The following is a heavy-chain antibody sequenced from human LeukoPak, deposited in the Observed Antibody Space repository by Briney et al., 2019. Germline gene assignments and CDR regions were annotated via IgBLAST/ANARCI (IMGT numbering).Heavy chain of an antibody. CDR2: INHSGST. Sequence: SETLSLTCAVYGGSFSGYYWSWIRQPPGKGLEWIGEINHSGSTNYNPSLKSRVTISVDTSKGQFSLKLSSVTAADTAVYYCARETSKGYFDYWGQGTLVTVSS. D-gene: IGHD2-2*01. J-gene: IGHJ4*02. CDR1: GGSFSGYY. CDR3: ARETSKGYFDY. V-gene: IGHV4-34*01.